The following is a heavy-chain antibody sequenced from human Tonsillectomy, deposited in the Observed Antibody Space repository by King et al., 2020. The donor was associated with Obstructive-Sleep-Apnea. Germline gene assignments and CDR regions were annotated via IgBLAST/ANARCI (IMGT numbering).Heavy chain of an antibody. Sequence: QLVQSGAEVKRPGASVKVSCKASGYTFTSYAMHWERQAPGQSLEWMGWINAGNGHTKYSQNFQGRVTITSDTSASTAYMELSSLTSEDTAVYYCAREPNNRNGDYFESWGERTPVTASS. CDR3: AREPNNRNGDYFES. CDR2: INAGNGHT. J-gene: IGHJ4*02. D-gene: IGHD1-14*01. CDR1: GYTFTSYA. V-gene: IGHV1-3*01.